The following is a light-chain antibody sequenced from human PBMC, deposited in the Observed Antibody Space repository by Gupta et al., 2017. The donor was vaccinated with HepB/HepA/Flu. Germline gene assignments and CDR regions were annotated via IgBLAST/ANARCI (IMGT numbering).Light chain of an antibody. Sequence: IQLPPSPSSLSASVGDRVTITCQANQDISNYLNWYQQQPGKAPNLLNYDASNLETGVTSRFSGSGSRKYFTLTISRRQPEDIGTYYCQHYEDLPRYTFGQGTKMEIK. CDR1: QDISNY. J-gene: IGKJ2*01. CDR2: DAS. CDR3: QHYEDLPRYT. V-gene: IGKV1-33*01.